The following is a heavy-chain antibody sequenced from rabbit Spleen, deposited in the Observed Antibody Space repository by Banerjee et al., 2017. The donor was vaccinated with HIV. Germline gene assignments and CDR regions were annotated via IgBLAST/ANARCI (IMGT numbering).Heavy chain of an antibody. D-gene: IGHD4-1*01. CDR3: VREVAAKFNL. Sequence: ELVESGGGLVQAGESLKLSCKASGIDFCTYAMIWVRQAPGKGLEWIAYIYPTFGVANYANSVKGRFTISSHNAQNTLFLQMTSLTVADTATYFCVREVAAKFNLWGPGPWSPS. J-gene: IGHJ4*01. CDR2: IYPTFGVA. V-gene: IGHV1S47*01. CDR1: GIDFCTYA.